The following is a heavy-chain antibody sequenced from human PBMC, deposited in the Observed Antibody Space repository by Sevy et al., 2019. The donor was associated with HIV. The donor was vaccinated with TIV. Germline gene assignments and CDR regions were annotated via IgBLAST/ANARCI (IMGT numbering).Heavy chain of an antibody. Sequence: GGSLRLSCAASGFTFSSYWMTWVRQAPGKGLEWVANIKEDGSEKFYLDSVKGRFNISRDNAKNSLYLQMNSLRAEDTAVYYCARPYRTDPFYYSGSGGYYYPSYFDSWGQGTLVTVSS. D-gene: IGHD3-22*01. CDR2: IKEDGSEK. CDR1: GFTFSSYW. CDR3: ARPYRTDPFYYSGSGGYYYPSYFDS. J-gene: IGHJ4*02. V-gene: IGHV3-7*01.